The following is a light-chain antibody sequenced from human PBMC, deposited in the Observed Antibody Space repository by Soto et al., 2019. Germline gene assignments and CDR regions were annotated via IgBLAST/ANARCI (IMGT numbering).Light chain of an antibody. V-gene: IGKV3-20*01. J-gene: IGKJ2*01. CDR2: GAS. Sequence: EIVLTQTPGTLSLSPGERATLSCRASQSVNSSHLAWYQQKPGQAPRLLIYGASTRATGIPDRFSGSGSDTDFSLTIRRLHPEDVAMYYCLLYFSPDRYTFGPGTKVQIK. CDR1: QSVNSSH. CDR3: LLYFSPDRYT.